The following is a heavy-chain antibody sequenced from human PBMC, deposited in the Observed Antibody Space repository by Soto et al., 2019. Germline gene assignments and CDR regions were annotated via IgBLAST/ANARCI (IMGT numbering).Heavy chain of an antibody. D-gene: IGHD6-6*01. CDR3: AKDSIPYSSSYDLDH. CDR2: MTATGVSI. J-gene: IGHJ4*02. V-gene: IGHV3-23*01. CDR1: GFSFSGYA. Sequence: EVQLLESGGGLVQPGGSLRLSCVASGFSFSGYAMSWVRQAPGKGLVWVSSMTATGVSIYYADSVRGRFNISRDNSKNTLYLQISSLRAEDTARYYCAKDSIPYSSSYDLDHWGRGALVTVSS.